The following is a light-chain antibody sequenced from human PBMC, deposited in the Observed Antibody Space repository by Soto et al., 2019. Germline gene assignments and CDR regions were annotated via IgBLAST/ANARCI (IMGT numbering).Light chain of an antibody. CDR1: QSLLNSGGKTY. CDR3: LQTTQFPWT. Sequence: DIVMTQSPLSLSVTPGQSASISCKSSQSLLNSGGKTYFYWYLQKPGQPPQLLIYEVFNRFSGVPDRVSGSGSGTDFTLNISRVEAEDVGFYYCLQTTQFPWTFGQGTKVEIK. J-gene: IGKJ1*01. CDR2: EVF. V-gene: IGKV2D-29*01.